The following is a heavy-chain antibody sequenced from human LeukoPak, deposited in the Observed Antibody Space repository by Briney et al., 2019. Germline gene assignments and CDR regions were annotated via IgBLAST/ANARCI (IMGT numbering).Heavy chain of an antibody. D-gene: IGHD6-19*01. V-gene: IGHV1-2*04. CDR2: INPNSGGA. Sequence: ASVKVSCKASGYTFTGYYMHWVRQAPGQGLEWMGWINPNSGGANYAQKFQGWVTMTRDTSISTAYMELSRLRSDDTAVYYCARGAEIAVAGTPFDYWGQGTLVTVSS. CDR1: GYTFTGYY. CDR3: ARGAEIAVAGTPFDY. J-gene: IGHJ4*02.